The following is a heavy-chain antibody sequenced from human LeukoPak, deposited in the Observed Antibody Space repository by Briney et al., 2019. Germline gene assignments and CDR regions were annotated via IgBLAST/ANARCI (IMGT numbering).Heavy chain of an antibody. Sequence: SETLSLTCTVSDGSISSSSYYWGWIRQPPGKGLEWIGSTYYSGSTYSNPSFKSRVTISVDTSKNQFSLKLSSVTAADTAVYYCARQPSDSSGWSPQVPNFDYWGQGTLVTVSS. CDR1: DGSISSSSYY. CDR3: ARQPSDSSGWSPQVPNFDY. J-gene: IGHJ4*02. V-gene: IGHV4-39*01. CDR2: TYYSGST. D-gene: IGHD6-19*01.